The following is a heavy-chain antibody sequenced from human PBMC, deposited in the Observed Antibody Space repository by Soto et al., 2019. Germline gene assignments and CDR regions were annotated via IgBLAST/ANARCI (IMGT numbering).Heavy chain of an antibody. CDR1: GFTFTNYA. CDR2: ISGSGGRT. D-gene: IGHD2-21*02. J-gene: IGHJ1*01. Sequence: EVQLLESGGGLVQPGGSLRLSCAASGFTFTNYALNWVRQAPAKGLEWVSAISGSGGRTYYADSVKGRFTISSDNSKHILYLPINTRRGADTAVSYGAKDEHASTVVVTAGYLQHCGQGTLVTVSS. V-gene: IGHV3-23*01. CDR3: AKDEHASTVVVTAGYLQH.